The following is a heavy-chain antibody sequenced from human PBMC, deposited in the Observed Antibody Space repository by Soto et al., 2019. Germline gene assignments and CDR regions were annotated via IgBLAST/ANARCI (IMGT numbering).Heavy chain of an antibody. CDR1: GYTFTSYY. D-gene: IGHD2-15*01. Sequence: QVQLVQSGAEVKKPGASVKVSCKASGYTFTSYYMHWVRQAPGQGLEWMGIINPSGGSTSYAQKFQGRVTMTRDTSTSTVYMELSSLRSEDTAVYYCARPLVVAATAVSENYYGMDVWGQGTTVTVSS. J-gene: IGHJ6*02. V-gene: IGHV1-46*01. CDR3: ARPLVVAATAVSENYYGMDV. CDR2: INPSGGST.